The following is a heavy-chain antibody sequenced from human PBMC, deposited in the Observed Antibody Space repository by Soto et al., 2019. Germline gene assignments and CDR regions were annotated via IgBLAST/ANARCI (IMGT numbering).Heavy chain of an antibody. CDR3: ASPYDSSAGGLDY. CDR2: IIPIFGTA. Sequence: SVKVSCKASGGTFSSYTISWVRQAPGQGLEWMGGIIPIFGTANYAQKFQGRVTITADESTSTAYMELSSLRSEDTAVYYCASPYDSSAGGLDYWGQGTLVTVSS. CDR1: GGTFSSYT. J-gene: IGHJ4*02. D-gene: IGHD3-22*01. V-gene: IGHV1-69*13.